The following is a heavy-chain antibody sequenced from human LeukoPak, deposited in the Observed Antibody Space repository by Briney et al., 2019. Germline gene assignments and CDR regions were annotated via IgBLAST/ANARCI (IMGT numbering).Heavy chain of an antibody. CDR2: INYAGST. CDR3: ARQWFF. D-gene: IGHD3-10*01. V-gene: IGHV4-39*01. Sequence: PSETLSLTCTVAGGSIAGSSHYSGWLRESPGKGLEWIGSINYAGSTYYNPSLKSRVTISVDTSKNQFSLKLNSVTAADTAVYYCARQWFFWGQGTLVTVSS. CDR1: GGSIAGSSHY. J-gene: IGHJ4*02.